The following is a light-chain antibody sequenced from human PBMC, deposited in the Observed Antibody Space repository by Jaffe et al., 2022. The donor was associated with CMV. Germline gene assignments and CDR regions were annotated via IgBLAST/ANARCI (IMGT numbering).Light chain of an antibody. CDR3: QQSLSTPYT. J-gene: IGKJ2*01. CDR2: AAS. Sequence: DIQMTQSPSSLPASVGDRVTITCRASRGINNFLSWYQQRPGKAPTLLIYAASSLQRGVPARFSGSGSGTEFTLTINALQPDDFATYFCQQSLSTPYTFGQGTKLEIK. V-gene: IGKV1-39*01. CDR1: RGINNF.